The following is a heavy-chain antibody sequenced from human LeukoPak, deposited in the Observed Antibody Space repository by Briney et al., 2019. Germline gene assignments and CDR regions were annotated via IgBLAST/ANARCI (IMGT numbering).Heavy chain of an antibody. Sequence: SETLSLTCTVSGGSISSGDYYWSWIRQPPGKGLEWIRYIYYSGSTYYNPSLKSRVTISVDTSKNQFSLKLSSVTAADTAVYYCAREEKDGYSDYWGQGTLVTVSS. V-gene: IGHV4-30-4*01. CDR1: GGSISSGDYY. CDR3: AREEKDGYSDY. J-gene: IGHJ4*02. CDR2: IYYSGST. D-gene: IGHD5-24*01.